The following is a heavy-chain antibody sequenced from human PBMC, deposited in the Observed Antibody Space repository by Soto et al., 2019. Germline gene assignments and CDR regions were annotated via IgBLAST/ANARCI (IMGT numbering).Heavy chain of an antibody. Sequence: DVQLLESGGGLVQPGGSLRLSCAASGFSFSKYAMIWVRQAPGKGQEWVSGITGSGGTIEYTASVKGRFTISRDNSKNTVYLQMNSLSAEDTAMDYCAKDAVPGDGLWLVSDWGQGTQVTVS. J-gene: IGHJ4*02. CDR1: GFSFSKYA. D-gene: IGHD2-21*02. CDR3: AKDAVPGDGLWLVSD. CDR2: ITGSGGTI. V-gene: IGHV3-23*01.